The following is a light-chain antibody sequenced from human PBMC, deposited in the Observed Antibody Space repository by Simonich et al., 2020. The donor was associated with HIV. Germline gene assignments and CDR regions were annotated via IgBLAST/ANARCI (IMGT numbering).Light chain of an antibody. CDR1: QSVLYSSNNKNY. Sequence: DIVMTQSPDSLAVSLGERATINCKSSQSVLYSSNNKNYLAWYQQKPGQPPKLLIYWASTRESGVPERFSGSGSGTDFTLTISSLQAEDVAVYYCQQYYSTPLTFGPGTKVEIK. V-gene: IGKV4-1*01. CDR3: QQYYSTPLT. CDR2: WAS. J-gene: IGKJ3*01.